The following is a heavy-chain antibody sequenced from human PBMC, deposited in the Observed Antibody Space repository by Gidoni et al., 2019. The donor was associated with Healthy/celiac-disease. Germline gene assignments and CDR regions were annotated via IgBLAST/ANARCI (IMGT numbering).Heavy chain of an antibody. J-gene: IGHJ6*02. Sequence: EVQLVESGGGLVKPGGSLRLSCAASGFTFSSYSMNWVRQAPGKGLEWVSSISSSGSTIYYADSVKGRFTISRDNAKNSLYLQMNSLRAEDTAVYYCARDRWQLLSRYYGMDVWGQGTTVTVSS. V-gene: IGHV3-21*01. D-gene: IGHD2-15*01. CDR2: ISSSGSTI. CDR1: GFTFSSYS. CDR3: ARDRWQLLSRYYGMDV.